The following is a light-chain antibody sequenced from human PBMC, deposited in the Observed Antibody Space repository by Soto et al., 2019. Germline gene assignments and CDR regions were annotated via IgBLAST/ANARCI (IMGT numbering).Light chain of an antibody. Sequence: EIVLTQSPATLSLSPGKRATLSCRASQSVSSYLAWYQQKPGQAPRLLIYDASNRATGIPARFSGSGSGTDFSLTISSLEPEDFAIYYSQQRSNWPPVTFGGGTKVEIK. CDR3: QQRSNWPPVT. CDR2: DAS. J-gene: IGKJ4*01. V-gene: IGKV3-11*01. CDR1: QSVSSY.